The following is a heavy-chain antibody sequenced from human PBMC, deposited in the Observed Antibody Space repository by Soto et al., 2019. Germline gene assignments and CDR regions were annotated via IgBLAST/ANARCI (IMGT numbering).Heavy chain of an antibody. CDR2: MNPNSGNT. J-gene: IGHJ3*02. CDR3: ASLIGGDDFWSRHDAFDI. Sequence: QVQLVQSGAEVKKPGASVKVSCKASGYTFTSYDINWVRQATGQGLEWMGWMNPNSGNTGYAQKFQGRLTMTRNTSISTADMELSSLRSDDTAVYYCASLIGGDDFWSRHDAFDIWGQGTMFTFSS. V-gene: IGHV1-8*01. CDR1: GYTFTSYD. D-gene: IGHD3-3*01.